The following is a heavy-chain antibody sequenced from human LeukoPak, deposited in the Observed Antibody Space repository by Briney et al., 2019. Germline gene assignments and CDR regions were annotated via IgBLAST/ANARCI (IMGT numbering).Heavy chain of an antibody. CDR1: GLTFSSAW. J-gene: IGHJ4*02. CDR3: ANIFGGNSHRSDY. Sequence: GGSLRLSCAASGLTFSSAWMSWVRQAPGQGLEWLGRIKTKTDGGTTDYAAPVKGRFTISRDDSKDTLYLQMNGLKSDDTAVYYCANIFGGNSHRSDYWGQGTLVTVSS. V-gene: IGHV3-15*01. CDR2: IKTKTDGGTT. D-gene: IGHD4-23*01.